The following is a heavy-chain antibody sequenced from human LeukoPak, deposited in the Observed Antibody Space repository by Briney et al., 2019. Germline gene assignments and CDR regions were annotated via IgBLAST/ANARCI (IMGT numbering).Heavy chain of an antibody. CDR1: GFTLSNHW. J-gene: IGHJ4*02. Sequence: GGSLRLSCAASGFTLSNHWMHWVRQAPGKGLVGVSRINSDGSSTRYADSVKGRFTVSRDNAKNTLYLQMNSLRAEDTAIYYCGRDSYCIGGNCPFDYWGQGTLVTVSS. V-gene: IGHV3-74*01. CDR3: GRDSYCIGGNCPFDY. CDR2: INSDGSST. D-gene: IGHD2-15*01.